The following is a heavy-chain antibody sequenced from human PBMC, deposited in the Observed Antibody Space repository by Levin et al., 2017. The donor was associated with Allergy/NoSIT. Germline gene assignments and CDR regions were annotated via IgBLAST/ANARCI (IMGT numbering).Heavy chain of an antibody. D-gene: IGHD1-26*01. J-gene: IGHJ6*02. V-gene: IGHV4-59*02. CDR2: IYYNGKT. CDR1: GGSVSTYY. Sequence: SETLSLTCTVSGGSVSTYYWSWVRQPPGKGLEWIGYIYYNGKTKYNPSLKSRVTISVDTSKNQFSLKLSSATAADTAVYYCARDRVAVGAEDHYVYGMDVWGQGTTVTVSS. CDR3: ARDRVAVGAEDHYVYGMDV.